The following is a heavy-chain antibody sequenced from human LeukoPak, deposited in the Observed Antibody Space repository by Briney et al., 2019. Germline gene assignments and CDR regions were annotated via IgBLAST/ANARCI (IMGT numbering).Heavy chain of an antibody. V-gene: IGHV3-7*01. Sequence: GGSLRLSCAASGFSFSSNWMSWVRQAPGKGLEWVANIKEDGSAEYYVDSVKGRFTISRDNAKNSLYLQMNNLRDEDTAVYYCAKDGDGYPYWGQGTLVTVSS. CDR3: AKDGDGYPY. CDR2: IKEDGSAE. D-gene: IGHD5-18*01. CDR1: GFSFSSNW. J-gene: IGHJ4*02.